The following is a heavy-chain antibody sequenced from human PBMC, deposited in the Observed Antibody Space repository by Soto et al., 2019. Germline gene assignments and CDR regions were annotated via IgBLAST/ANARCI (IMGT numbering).Heavy chain of an antibody. CDR3: ARAHYGDYGYGMDV. V-gene: IGHV4-30-2*06. CDR1: GASMSSGGYY. CDR2: IYYSGST. Sequence: PSETLSLTCTVSGASMSSGGYYWTWIRQSPGKGLEWIGYIYYSGSTYYNPSLKSRVTISVDRSKNQFSLKLSSVTTADTAVYYCARAHYGDYGYGMDVWGQGTTVTVSS. D-gene: IGHD4-17*01. J-gene: IGHJ6*02.